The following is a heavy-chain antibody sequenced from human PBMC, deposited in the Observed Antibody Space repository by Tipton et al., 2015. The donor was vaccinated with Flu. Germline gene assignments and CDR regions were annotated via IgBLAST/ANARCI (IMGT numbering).Heavy chain of an antibody. CDR2: IWYDGSNI. J-gene: IGHJ6*02. V-gene: IGHV3-33*01. CDR1: GFDFSVYG. Sequence: RSLRLSCKASGFDFSVYGMHWVRQAPGKGLEWVAVIWYDGSNIHYADSVKGRFTVSRDNFRNTLYLQMNGLRVDDTGVYYCARDEEVVNYYFGMDVWGQGTTVSVSS. CDR3: ARDEEVVNYYFGMDV.